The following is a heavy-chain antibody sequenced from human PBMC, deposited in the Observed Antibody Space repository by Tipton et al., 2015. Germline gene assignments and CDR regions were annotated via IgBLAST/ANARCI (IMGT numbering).Heavy chain of an antibody. Sequence: QLVQSGAEVKKPGESLKISCKASGYSFTTYWIAWVRQMPGKGLEWMGIIYVGDSDTRYSPSFQGQVTISADKSISTAYLQWSSLKASDTAMYYCARAGGNSGNYYYYGMDVWGHGTTVTVSS. CDR1: GYSFTTYW. CDR3: ARAGGNSGNYYYYGMDV. D-gene: IGHD4-23*01. V-gene: IGHV5-51*01. CDR2: IYVGDSDT. J-gene: IGHJ6*02.